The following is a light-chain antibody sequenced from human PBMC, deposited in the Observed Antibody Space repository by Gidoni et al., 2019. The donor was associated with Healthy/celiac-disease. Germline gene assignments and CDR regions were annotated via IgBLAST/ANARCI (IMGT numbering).Light chain of an antibody. CDR1: QSISSY. CDR3: QQSYSTPWCT. V-gene: IGKV1-39*01. J-gene: IGKJ2*02. Sequence: DIQMTQSPSSLSASVGDRVTITCRVSQSISSYLNWYQQKPGKAPKLLIYAASSLQSGVPSRFSGSGSGTDFTLTISSLQPEDFATYYCQQSYSTPWCTFGQGTKLEIK. CDR2: AAS.